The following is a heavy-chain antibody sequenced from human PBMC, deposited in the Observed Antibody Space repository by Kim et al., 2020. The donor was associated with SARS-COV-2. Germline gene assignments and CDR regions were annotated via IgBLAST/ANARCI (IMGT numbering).Heavy chain of an antibody. CDR1: GFTFSSYS. CDR3: ARDLGSYGGPGAFDI. V-gene: IGHV3-21*01. J-gene: IGHJ3*02. Sequence: GGSLRLSCAASGFTFSSYSMNWVRQAPGKGLEWVSAISSRSSYIYYADSVKGRFTISRDNAKNSLYLQMNSLRAEDTAVYYCARDLGSYGGPGAFDIWGQGTMVTVSS. D-gene: IGHD1-26*01. CDR2: ISSRSSYI.